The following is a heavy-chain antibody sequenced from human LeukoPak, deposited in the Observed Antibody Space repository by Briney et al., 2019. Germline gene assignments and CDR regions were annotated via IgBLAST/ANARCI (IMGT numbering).Heavy chain of an antibody. Sequence: SGTLSLTCAVSGGSVSSINCGSWVRQPPGKGLEWIGEIYHSGSTNYNPSLKSRVTISVDKSKNQFSLKLSSVTAADTAVYYCARSIAAAGPPGYWGQGTLVTVSS. V-gene: IGHV4-4*02. CDR2: IYHSGST. D-gene: IGHD6-13*01. CDR3: ARSIAAAGPPGY. J-gene: IGHJ4*02. CDR1: GGSVSSINC.